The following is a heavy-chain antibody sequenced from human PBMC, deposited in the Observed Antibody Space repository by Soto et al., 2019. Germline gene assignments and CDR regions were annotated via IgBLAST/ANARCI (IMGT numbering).Heavy chain of an antibody. CDR3: AKDSEQQLVLDAFDI. Sequence: GGSLRLSCAASGFTFSSYAMSWVRQAPMKGLEWVSAISGSGGSTYYADSVKGRFTISRDNSKNTLYLQMNSLRAEDTAVYYCAKDSEQQLVLDAFDIWGQGTMVTVSS. CDR2: ISGSGGST. D-gene: IGHD6-13*01. CDR1: GFTFSSYA. J-gene: IGHJ3*02. V-gene: IGHV3-23*01.